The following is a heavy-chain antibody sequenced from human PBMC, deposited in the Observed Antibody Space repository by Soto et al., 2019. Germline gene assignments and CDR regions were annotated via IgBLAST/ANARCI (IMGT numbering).Heavy chain of an antibody. CDR3: ARKSWWRYYGSGSYYNPADYYYGMDV. J-gene: IGHJ6*02. D-gene: IGHD3-10*01. V-gene: IGHV4-34*01. CDR1: GGSFSGYY. CDR2: INHSGST. Sequence: SETLSLTCAVYGGSFSGYYWSWIRQPPGKGLEWIGEINHSGSTNYNPSLKSRVTISVDTSKNQFSLKLSSVTAADTAVYYCARKSWWRYYGSGSYYNPADYYYGMDVWGQGTTVT.